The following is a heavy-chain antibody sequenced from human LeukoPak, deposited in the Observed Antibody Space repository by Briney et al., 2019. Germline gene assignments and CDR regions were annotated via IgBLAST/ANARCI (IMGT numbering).Heavy chain of an antibody. CDR3: ARGRAWYFDL. V-gene: IGHV3-74*01. CDR1: GFTFSSYW. CDR2: INSDGSST. J-gene: IGHJ2*01. Sequence: GGSLRLSCAASGFTFSSYWMHWVRQAPGMGLVWVSRINSDGSSTSYADSVKGRFTISRDNAKNTLYLQMNSLRAEDTAVYYCARGRAWYFDLWGRGTLVTVSS.